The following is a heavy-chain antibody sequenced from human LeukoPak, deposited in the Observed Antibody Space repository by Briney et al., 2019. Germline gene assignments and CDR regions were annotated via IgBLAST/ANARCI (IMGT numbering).Heavy chain of an antibody. Sequence: GGSLRLSCAASGFTFDDYAMHWVRQAPGKGLELVSGISWNSGSIGYADSVKGRFTISRDNAKNSLYLQMNSLRAEDTALYYCAKALVYAIEGGLDYWGQGTLVAVSS. D-gene: IGHD2-8*01. CDR3: AKALVYAIEGGLDY. CDR2: ISWNSGSI. V-gene: IGHV3-9*01. J-gene: IGHJ4*02. CDR1: GFTFDDYA.